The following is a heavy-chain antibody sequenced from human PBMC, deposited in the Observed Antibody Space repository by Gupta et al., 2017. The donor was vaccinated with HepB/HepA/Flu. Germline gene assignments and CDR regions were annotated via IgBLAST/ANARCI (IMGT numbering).Heavy chain of an antibody. CDR2: IIPIFGTA. CDR3: ARSKNWDHYYYFYMDV. J-gene: IGHJ6*03. V-gene: IGHV1-69*01. CDR1: GGTFSCYS. D-gene: IGHD7-27*01. Sequence: QVQLVQAGAEVKKPGSSVKVACKASGGTFSCYSISWVRQAPGQGLEWMGGIIPIFGTANYAQKFQGRVTITADESTSTAYMELSSLRSEDTAVYYCARSKNWDHYYYFYMDVWGKGTTVTVSS.